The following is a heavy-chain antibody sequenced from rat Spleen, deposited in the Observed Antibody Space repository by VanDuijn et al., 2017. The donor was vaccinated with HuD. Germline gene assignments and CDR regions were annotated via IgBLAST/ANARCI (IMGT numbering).Heavy chain of an antibody. CDR1: GFSLSNYG. CDR2: IWAVGST. V-gene: IGHV2-13*01. J-gene: IGHJ4*01. CDR3: TRSHPGVMDA. Sequence: QVQLKESGPGLVQPSQTLSLTCTVSGFSLSNYGLLWVRQPPGKGLEWMGVIWAVGSTNYNSGVQSRLSISRDTAKSQVFLKMNSLQTEDTANYFCTRSHPGVMDAWGQGASVTVSS. D-gene: IGHD3-2*01.